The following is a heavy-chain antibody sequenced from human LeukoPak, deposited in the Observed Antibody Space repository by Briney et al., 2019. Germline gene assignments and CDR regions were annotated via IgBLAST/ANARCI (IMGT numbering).Heavy chain of an antibody. D-gene: IGHD3-3*01. V-gene: IGHV3-30-3*01. Sequence: GSLRLSCAASGFTFSSYAMHWVRQAPGKGLEWVAFITYDGSNKFYADSVKGRFTISRDNAKFVMYLQMNSLRVEDTAVYYCARVASPFGVVISNWFDPWGQGTLVTVPS. J-gene: IGHJ5*02. CDR2: ITYDGSNK. CDR3: ARVASPFGVVISNWFDP. CDR1: GFTFSSYA.